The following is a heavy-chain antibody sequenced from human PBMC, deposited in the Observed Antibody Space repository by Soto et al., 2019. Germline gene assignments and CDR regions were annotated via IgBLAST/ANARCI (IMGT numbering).Heavy chain of an antibody. CDR2: IYPSGTI. Sequence: SETLSLTCAVSGVSITTNGYSWSWIRQPPGKGLEWIGYIYPSGTIFYNPSLRSRITISVDSSKNQFSLKLTSVTDADTAIYYCASTYSGYFDNWGQGTLVTVSS. CDR3: ASTYSGYFDN. CDR1: GVSITTNGYS. D-gene: IGHD3-22*01. V-gene: IGHV4-30-2*05. J-gene: IGHJ4*02.